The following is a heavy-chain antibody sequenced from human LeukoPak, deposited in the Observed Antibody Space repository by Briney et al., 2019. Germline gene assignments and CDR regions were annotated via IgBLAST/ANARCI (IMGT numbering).Heavy chain of an antibody. D-gene: IGHD3-22*01. CDR3: AKDGINYYDISGYDI. CDR1: GGSFSVYY. J-gene: IGHJ4*02. CDR2: INHSGST. V-gene: IGHV4-34*01. Sequence: SETLSLTCAVYGGSFSVYYWSWIRQPPGKGLEWIGEINHSGSTNYNPSLKSRVTISVDTSKNQFSLKLSSVTAADTAVYYCAKDGINYYDISGYDIWGQGTLVTVSS.